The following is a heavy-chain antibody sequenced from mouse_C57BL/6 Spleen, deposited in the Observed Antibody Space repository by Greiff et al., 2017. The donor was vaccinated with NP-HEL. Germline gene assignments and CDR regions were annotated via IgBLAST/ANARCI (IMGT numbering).Heavy chain of an antibody. D-gene: IGHD2-4*01. CDR1: GYTFTSYW. J-gene: IGHJ4*01. V-gene: IGHV1-55*01. CDR2: IYPGSGST. Sequence: QVQLQQSGAELVKPGASVKMSCTASGYTFTSYWITWVKQRPGQGLEWIGDIYPGSGSTNYNEKFKSKATLTVDTSSSTAYMQLSSLTSEDSAVYYCARYDYDVDYAMDYWGQGTSVTVSS. CDR3: ARYDYDVDYAMDY.